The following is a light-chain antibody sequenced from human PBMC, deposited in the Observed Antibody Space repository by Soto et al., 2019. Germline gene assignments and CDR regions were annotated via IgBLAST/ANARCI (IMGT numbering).Light chain of an antibody. J-gene: IGKJ1*01. CDR1: QSISAW. CDR3: QQYDTYLRT. V-gene: IGKV1-5*01. Sequence: DIQMTQSPSTLSASVGDRVTITCRASQSISAWLAWYQQKPGRAPKLLIYDASNLQSGVPSRSSGSGSGTEFALTIDSLQPDDFATYYCQQYDTYLRTFGQGTKVEIK. CDR2: DAS.